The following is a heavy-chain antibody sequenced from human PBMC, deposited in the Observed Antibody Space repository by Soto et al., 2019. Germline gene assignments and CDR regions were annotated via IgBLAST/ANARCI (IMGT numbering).Heavy chain of an antibody. Sequence: QVQLVESGGGVVQPGRSLRLSCAASGFTFSSYAMHWVRQAPGKGLEWVAVISYDGSNKYYADSVKGRFTISRDNSKNTLYLQMNSLRAEDTAVYYCARDPTYGDYLLDYWGQGTLVTVSS. CDR3: ARDPTYGDYLLDY. D-gene: IGHD4-17*01. CDR1: GFTFSSYA. V-gene: IGHV3-30-3*01. CDR2: ISYDGSNK. J-gene: IGHJ4*02.